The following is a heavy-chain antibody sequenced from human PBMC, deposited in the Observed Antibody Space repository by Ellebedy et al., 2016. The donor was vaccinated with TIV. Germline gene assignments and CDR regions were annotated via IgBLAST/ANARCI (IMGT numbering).Heavy chain of an antibody. V-gene: IGHV4-59*01. J-gene: IGHJ5*01. CDR2: VYYSGST. CDR3: ARGNYGSGSENWFDS. Sequence: SEILSLTXTVPAASFSSYYWSWIRQSPGKGLEWIGYVYYSGSTDYNPSLKSRVTISLDTSRIQFSLNIYSVTAADTAVYYCARGNYGSGSENWFDSWGQGTLVTVSS. CDR1: AASFSSYY. D-gene: IGHD3-10*01.